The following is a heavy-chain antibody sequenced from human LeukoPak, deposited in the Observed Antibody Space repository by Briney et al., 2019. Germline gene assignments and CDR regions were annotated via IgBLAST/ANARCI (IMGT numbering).Heavy chain of an antibody. CDR2: IYDSGST. Sequence: SETLSLTCTVSGGSIRCSYYYWGWIRQPPGKGLEWIGSIYDSGSTYYNPSLKSRVTISVDTSKNQFSLNLSSVTAADTAEYYCARVDRYYYDSSGYYVKYFQHWGQGTLVTVSS. J-gene: IGHJ1*01. CDR1: GGSIRCSYYY. V-gene: IGHV4-39*07. D-gene: IGHD3-22*01. CDR3: ARVDRYYYDSSGYYVKYFQH.